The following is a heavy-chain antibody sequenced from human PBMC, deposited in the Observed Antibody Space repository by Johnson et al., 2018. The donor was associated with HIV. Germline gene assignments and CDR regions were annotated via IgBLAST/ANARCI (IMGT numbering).Heavy chain of an antibody. J-gene: IGHJ3*02. CDR2: ISYDGSDK. CDR3: AKGEPVAFDI. V-gene: IGHV3-30*04. D-gene: IGHD1-14*01. Sequence: QVQLVESGGGVVQPGRSLRLSCAASGFTFSSYAMHWVRQAPGKGLEWVAVISYDGSDKYSADSVEGRFTISRDNSKNTLYLQMNSLRPEDTAVYYCAKGEPVAFDIWGQGTMVTVSS. CDR1: GFTFSSYA.